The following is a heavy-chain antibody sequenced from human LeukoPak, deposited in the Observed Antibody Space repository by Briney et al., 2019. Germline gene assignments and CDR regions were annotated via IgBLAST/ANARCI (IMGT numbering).Heavy chain of an antibody. CDR1: GVTFSQSW. D-gene: IGHD6-6*01. CDR2: INTDGRNT. CDR3: VRDQSIAGPTPVDY. J-gene: IGHJ4*02. Sequence: GGSLRLSCVVSGVTFSQSWMHWVRQVPGKGLVWVSRINTDGRNTIYADSVKGRFTISRDNAKNTLYLQMNSLRAEDTAVYYCVRDQSIAGPTPVDYWGKGTLASVSS. V-gene: IGHV3-74*01.